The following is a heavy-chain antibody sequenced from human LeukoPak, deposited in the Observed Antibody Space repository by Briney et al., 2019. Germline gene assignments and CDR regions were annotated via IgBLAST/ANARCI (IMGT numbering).Heavy chain of an antibody. CDR2: IYYSGST. Sequence: PSETLPLTCTVSGGSISSSSYYWGWIRQPPGKGLEWIGSIYYSGSTYYNPSLKSRVTISVDTSKNQFSLKLSSVTAADTAVYYCARLNYYYDSSGYYPSSPFDYWGQGTLVTVSS. CDR3: ARLNYYYDSSGYYPSSPFDY. V-gene: IGHV4-39*01. CDR1: GGSISSSSYY. J-gene: IGHJ4*02. D-gene: IGHD3-22*01.